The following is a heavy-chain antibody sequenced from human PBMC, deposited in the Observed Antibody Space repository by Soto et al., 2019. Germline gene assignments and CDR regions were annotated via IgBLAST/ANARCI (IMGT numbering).Heavy chain of an antibody. CDR1: GGTFSSYA. J-gene: IGHJ5*02. CDR2: IIPIFGTA. D-gene: IGHD3-22*01. V-gene: IGHV1-69*13. Sequence: ASVKVSCKASGGTFSSYAISWVRQAPGQGLEWMGGIIPIFGTANYAQKFQGRVTITADESTSTAYMELSSLRSEDTAVYYCARGGYYDSSGYSPYYWFDPWGQGTLVTVSS. CDR3: ARGGYYDSSGYSPYYWFDP.